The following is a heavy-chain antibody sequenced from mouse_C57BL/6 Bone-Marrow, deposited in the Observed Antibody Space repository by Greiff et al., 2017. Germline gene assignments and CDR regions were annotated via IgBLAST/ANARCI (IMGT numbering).Heavy chain of an antibody. CDR1: GYTFTSYW. J-gene: IGHJ4*01. Sequence: QVQLKQPGAELVRPGTSVKLSCKASGYTFTSYWMHWVKQRPGQGLEWIGVIDPSDSYTNYNQKFKGKATLTVDTSSSTAYMQLSSLTSEDSAVYYGARWATVAHYYAMDYWGQGTSVTVSS. CDR3: ARWATVAHYYAMDY. D-gene: IGHD1-1*01. V-gene: IGHV1-59*01. CDR2: IDPSDSYT.